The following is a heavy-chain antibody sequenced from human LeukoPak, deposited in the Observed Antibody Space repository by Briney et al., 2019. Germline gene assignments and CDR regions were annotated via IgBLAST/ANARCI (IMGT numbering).Heavy chain of an antibody. CDR2: VSHDGSNK. CDR3: ARGGGYCTGPSCYTFDY. J-gene: IGHJ4*02. CDR1: GFTFSSYG. V-gene: IGHV3-30*19. D-gene: IGHD2-2*02. Sequence: GGSLRLSCAASGFTFSSYGMHWVRQAPGKGLEWVALVSHDGSNKYYADSVKGRFTISRDNSKNTLYLQMNSLRAEDTTVFYCARGGGYCTGPSCYTFDYWGQGTLVTVSS.